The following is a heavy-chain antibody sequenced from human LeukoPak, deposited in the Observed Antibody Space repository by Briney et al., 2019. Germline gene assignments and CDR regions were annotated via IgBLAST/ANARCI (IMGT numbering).Heavy chain of an antibody. Sequence: PSGTLSLTCAVSGGSISSGNWWSWVRQPPGKGLEWIGEIYHSGSTNYNPSLKSRVAISVDKSKNEFSLTLSSVTAADTAVYYCARAGSYCLDYWGQGSLVTVSS. CDR1: GGSISSGNW. CDR2: IYHSGST. V-gene: IGHV4-4*02. J-gene: IGHJ4*02. D-gene: IGHD1-26*01. CDR3: ARAGSYCLDY.